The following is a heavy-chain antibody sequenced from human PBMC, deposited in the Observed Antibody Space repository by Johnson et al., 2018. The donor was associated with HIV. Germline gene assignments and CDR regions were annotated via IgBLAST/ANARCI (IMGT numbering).Heavy chain of an antibody. V-gene: IGHV3-66*02. D-gene: IGHD2-15*01. CDR2: IYTGGGT. J-gene: IGHJ3*02. CDR1: GFTVSSNY. Sequence: VQLVESGGGLVQPGGSLRLSCAASGFTVSSNYMRWVRQAPGKGLEWVSVIYTGGGTYYADSVKGRFTMSRDNSKNTLYLQMNSLRAEDTAVYYCARECSGGSCYPLDHDAFDIWGQGTMVTVSS. CDR3: ARECSGGSCYPLDHDAFDI.